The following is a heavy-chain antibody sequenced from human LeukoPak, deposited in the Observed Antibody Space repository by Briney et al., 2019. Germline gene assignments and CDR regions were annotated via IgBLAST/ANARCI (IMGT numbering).Heavy chain of an antibody. Sequence: PSETLSLTCTVSGGPISSYYWSWIRQPPGKGLEWIGYIYYSGSTNYNPSLKSRVTISVDTSKNQFSLKLSSVTAADTAVYYCARDREDYDFWSGPPYYYGMDVWGQGTTVTVSS. J-gene: IGHJ6*02. V-gene: IGHV4-59*01. CDR2: IYYSGST. CDR1: GGPISSYY. CDR3: ARDREDYDFWSGPPYYYGMDV. D-gene: IGHD3-3*01.